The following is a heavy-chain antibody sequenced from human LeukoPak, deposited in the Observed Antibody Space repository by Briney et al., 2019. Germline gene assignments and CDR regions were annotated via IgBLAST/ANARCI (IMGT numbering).Heavy chain of an antibody. CDR3: ARHPSRSPYGSGRAYIDY. J-gene: IGHJ4*02. CDR1: GFTFSSYA. Sequence: PGGSLRLSCAASGFTFSSYAMSWVRQAPGKGLEWVSAISGSGGSTYYADSVKGRFTISRDNSKNTLSLQMNSLRAEDTAVYYCARHPSRSPYGSGRAYIDYWGQGTLVTVSS. V-gene: IGHV3-23*01. D-gene: IGHD3-10*01. CDR2: ISGSGGST.